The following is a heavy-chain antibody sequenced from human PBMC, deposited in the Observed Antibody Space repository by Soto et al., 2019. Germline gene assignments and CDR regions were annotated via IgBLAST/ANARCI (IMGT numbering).Heavy chain of an antibody. J-gene: IGHJ4*02. V-gene: IGHV4-34*01. CDR1: GGSFSGYY. Sequence: QVQLQQWGAGLLKPSETLSLTCAVYGGSFSGYYWTWIRQPPGTGLEWIGEINHSGSTNYNPSLKTRVTLPVATSTAQYALKLTPVPAAATAVYYCARDKVTGLFDYWGQGTLVTVSS. CDR2: INHSGST. D-gene: IGHD2-8*02. CDR3: ARDKVTGLFDY.